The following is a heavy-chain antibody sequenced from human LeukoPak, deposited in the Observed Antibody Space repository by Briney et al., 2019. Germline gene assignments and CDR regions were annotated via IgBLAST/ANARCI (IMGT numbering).Heavy chain of an antibody. CDR3: ARDLGAARVGPHAFDI. CDR2: ISAYNGNT. Sequence: GASVKVSCKASGYTFTSYGISWVRQAPGQGLERMGWISAYNGNTNYAQKLQGRVTMTTDTSTSTAYMELRSLRSDDTAVYYCARDLGAARVGPHAFDIWGQGTMVTVSS. V-gene: IGHV1-18*01. CDR1: GYTFTSYG. J-gene: IGHJ3*02. D-gene: IGHD6-6*01.